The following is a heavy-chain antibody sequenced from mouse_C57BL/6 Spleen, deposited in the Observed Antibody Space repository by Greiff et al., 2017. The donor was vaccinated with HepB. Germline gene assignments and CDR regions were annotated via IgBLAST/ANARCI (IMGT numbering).Heavy chain of an antibody. CDR1: GYSITSGYD. CDR3: ARGLRSYWYFDV. D-gene: IGHD2-2*01. V-gene: IGHV3-1*01. CDR2: ISYSGST. J-gene: IGHJ1*03. Sequence: DVKLQESGPGMVKPSQSLSLTCTVTGYSITSGYDWHWIRHFPGNKLEWMGYISYSGSTNYNPSLKSRISITHHTSKNHFFLKLNSVTTEDTATYYCARGLRSYWYFDVWGTGTTVTVSS.